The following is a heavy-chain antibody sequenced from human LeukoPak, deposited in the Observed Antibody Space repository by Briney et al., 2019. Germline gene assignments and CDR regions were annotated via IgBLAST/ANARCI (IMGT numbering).Heavy chain of an antibody. D-gene: IGHD2-15*01. Sequence: GGSLRLPCAASGFTFSNYAMIWVRQAPGKGLEWGSSISGAVNSTYYTDSVKGRFTISRDNSKNTLYLQMNSLRAEDTAIYYCAKASTAPAHYPRHFDYWGQGTLVTVSS. CDR3: AKASTAPAHYPRHFDY. CDR2: ISGAVNST. J-gene: IGHJ4*02. CDR1: GFTFSNYA. V-gene: IGHV3-23*01.